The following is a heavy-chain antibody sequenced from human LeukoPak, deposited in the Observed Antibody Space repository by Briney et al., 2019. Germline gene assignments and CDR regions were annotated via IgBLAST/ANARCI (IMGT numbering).Heavy chain of an antibody. J-gene: IGHJ4*02. CDR2: IYYSGST. CDR3: ARAVTGDGALAFDY. V-gene: IGHV4-30-4*08. CDR1: GRSISTYF. Sequence: SETLSLTCTVSGRSISTYFWNWIRQPPGKGLEWIGYIYYSGSTYYNPSLKSRVTISVDTSKNQFSLKLSSVTAADTAVYYCARAVTGDGALAFDYWGQGTLVTVSS. D-gene: IGHD7-27*01.